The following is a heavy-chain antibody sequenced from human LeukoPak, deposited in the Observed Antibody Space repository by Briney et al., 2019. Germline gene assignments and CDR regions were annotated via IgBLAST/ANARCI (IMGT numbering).Heavy chain of an antibody. CDR2: ISSSGSTI. CDR3: ASASGWYRPFDY. J-gene: IGHJ4*02. Sequence: PGGSLRLSCAASGFTFSSYEMNWVRQAPGKGLEWVSYISSSGSTIYYADSVKGRFTISRDNAKTSLYLQMNSLRAEDMAVYYCASASGWYRPFDYWGQGTLVTVSS. CDR1: GFTFSSYE. V-gene: IGHV3-48*03. D-gene: IGHD6-19*01.